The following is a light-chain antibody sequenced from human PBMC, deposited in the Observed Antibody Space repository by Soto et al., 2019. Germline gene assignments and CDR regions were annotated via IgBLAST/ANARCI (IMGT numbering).Light chain of an antibody. CDR1: RSDVGGYDY. J-gene: IGLJ3*02. CDR3: SSYTSTSAWV. CDR2: DVS. Sequence: QSALTQPASVSGSPGQSITISCTGTRSDVGGYDYVSWYQQYPDKAPQVMIFDVSHRPSGVSRRFSGSKSGNTASLIISGLQADDEAHYYCSSYTSTSAWVFGGGTKLTVL. V-gene: IGLV2-14*01.